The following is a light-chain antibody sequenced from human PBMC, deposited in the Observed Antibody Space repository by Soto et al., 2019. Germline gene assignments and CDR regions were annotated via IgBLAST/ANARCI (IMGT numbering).Light chain of an antibody. V-gene: IGLV2-18*02. CDR1: SSDVGNYNR. J-gene: IGLJ1*01. CDR2: EVN. CDR3: CSYTTSSTYV. Sequence: QSALTQPPSVSGSPGQSVAISCTGTSSDVGNYNRVSWYQQPPGTAPKLMIYEVNNRPSGVPDRFSGSKSGNTAYLTISGRQAEDEADYYCCSYTTSSTYVFGTGTKVTVL.